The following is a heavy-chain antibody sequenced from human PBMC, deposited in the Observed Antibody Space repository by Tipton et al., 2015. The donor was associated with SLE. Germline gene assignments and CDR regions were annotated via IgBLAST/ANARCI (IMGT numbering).Heavy chain of an antibody. CDR3: ARGRHIVVVIPGGRDYGLDV. CDR1: GGSFNGYY. D-gene: IGHD2-21*01. V-gene: IGHV4-34*01. CDR2: VHHSGST. J-gene: IGHJ6*02. Sequence: LRLSCAVNGGSFNGYYWNWIRQTPGKGLEWIGEVHHSGSTNCNPSLKSRVIISVDTSNYQVSLNLSSVTAADTAVYYCARGRHIVVVIPGGRDYGLDVWGQGTTVTVSS.